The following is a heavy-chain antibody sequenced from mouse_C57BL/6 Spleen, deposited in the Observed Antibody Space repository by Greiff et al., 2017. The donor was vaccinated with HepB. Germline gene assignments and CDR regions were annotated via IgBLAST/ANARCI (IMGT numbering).Heavy chain of an antibody. CDR2: INPSSGYT. J-gene: IGHJ3*01. CDR3: ITTVEAWFAY. D-gene: IGHD1-1*01. CDR1: GYTFTSYT. Sequence: VQLQQSGAELARPGASVKMSCKASGYTFTSYTMHWVKQRPGQGLEWIGYINPSSGYTKYNQKFKDKATLTADKSSSTAYMQLSSLTSEDSAVYYCITTVEAWFAYWGQGTLVTVSA. V-gene: IGHV1-4*01.